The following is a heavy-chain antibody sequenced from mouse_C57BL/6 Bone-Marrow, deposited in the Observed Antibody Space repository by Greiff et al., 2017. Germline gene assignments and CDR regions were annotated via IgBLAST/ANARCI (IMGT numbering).Heavy chain of an antibody. CDR2: INPNNGGT. CDR1: GYTFTDYN. D-gene: IGHD2-4*01. Sequence: VQLQQSGAELARPGASVKMSCKASGYTFTDYNMHWVKQSHGKSLEWIGYINPNNGGTSYNQKFKGKATLTVNKSSSTAYMELRSLTSEDSAVYYCARSVYYDIWYFDVWGTGTTVTVSS. J-gene: IGHJ1*03. V-gene: IGHV1-22*01. CDR3: ARSVYYDIWYFDV.